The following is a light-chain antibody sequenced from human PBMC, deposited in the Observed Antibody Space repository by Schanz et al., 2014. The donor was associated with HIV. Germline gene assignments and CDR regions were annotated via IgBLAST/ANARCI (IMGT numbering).Light chain of an antibody. Sequence: QSALTQPAFVSGSPGQSITISCSGSNSDIPNFSFLSWYQQHPGKAPKLMIYDVSNRPSGVSNRFSGSKSGNTASLTISGLQAEDEADYYCSSYTSSSTPGVFGTGTKLTVL. CDR2: DVS. CDR3: SSYTSSSTPGV. J-gene: IGLJ1*01. CDR1: NSDIPNFSF. V-gene: IGLV2-14*03.